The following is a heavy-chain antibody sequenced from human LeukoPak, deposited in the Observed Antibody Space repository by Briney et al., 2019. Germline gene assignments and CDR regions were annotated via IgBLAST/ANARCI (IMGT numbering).Heavy chain of an antibody. J-gene: IGHJ4*02. D-gene: IGHD3-22*01. V-gene: IGHV5-51*01. CDR1: GYSFTNYW. CDR3: ASPDYYDSSGYSPGVGY. CDR2: IYPGDSDT. Sequence: GESLKISCKGSGYSFTNYWIGWVRQMPGKGLEWMGIIYPGDSDTRYSPSFQGQVTISADKSISTAYLQWSSLKASGTAMYYCASPDYYDSSGYSPGVGYWGQGTLVTVSS.